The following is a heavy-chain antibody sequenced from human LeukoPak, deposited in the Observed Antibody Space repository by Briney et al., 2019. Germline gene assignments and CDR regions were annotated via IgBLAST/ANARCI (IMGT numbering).Heavy chain of an antibody. CDR1: GGSISSYY. Sequence: PSETLSLTCTVSGGSISSYYWSWIRRPPGKGLEWIGYIYYSGSTHYNPSLKSRVTISVDTSKNQFSLKLSSVTAADTAVYYYARPEEGGYSYRYFGYYYYTDVWGKKATVTVSS. CDR2: IYYSGST. CDR3: ARPEEGGYSYRYFGYYYYTDV. J-gene: IGHJ6*03. D-gene: IGHD5-18*01. V-gene: IGHV4-59*01.